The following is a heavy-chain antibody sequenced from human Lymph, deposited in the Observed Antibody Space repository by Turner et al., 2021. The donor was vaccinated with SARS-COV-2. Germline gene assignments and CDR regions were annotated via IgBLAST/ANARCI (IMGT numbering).Heavy chain of an antibody. D-gene: IGHD6-19*01. V-gene: IGHV4-39*01. Sequence: QLQLQESGPGLVKPSETLSLTCTVSGGSISSSSYYWGWIRQPPGKGLEWIGNIYYSGSTYYNPSLKSRVTISVDTSKNQFSLKLSSVTAADTAVFYCARGSPQGWYVPVFDHWGQGTLVTVSS. CDR1: GGSISSSSYY. CDR2: IYYSGST. CDR3: ARGSPQGWYVPVFDH. J-gene: IGHJ4*02.